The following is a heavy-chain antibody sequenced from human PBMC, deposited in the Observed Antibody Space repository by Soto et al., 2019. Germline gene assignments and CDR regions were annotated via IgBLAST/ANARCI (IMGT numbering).Heavy chain of an antibody. CDR1: GFSFSSYA. Sequence: GGSLSLSCEASGFSFSSYALSWVRQAPGKGLEWVSTFSAGGRAYYADSVKGRFTIAKDFSKNTLHLQTNSLRAEDTAVYYCAKESMPEHYGDTLFDHWGQGTRVTVSS. CDR2: FSAGGRA. J-gene: IGHJ4*02. D-gene: IGHD4-17*01. CDR3: AKESMPEHYGDTLFDH. V-gene: IGHV3-23*01.